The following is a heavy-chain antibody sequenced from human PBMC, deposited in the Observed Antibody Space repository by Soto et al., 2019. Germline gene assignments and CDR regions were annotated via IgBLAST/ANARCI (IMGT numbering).Heavy chain of an antibody. CDR1: GYSFTYYW. D-gene: IGHD4-17*01. J-gene: IGHJ6*02. CDR3: GRHPYGDYDVMGV. Sequence: PAESLKISCKGSGYSFTYYWIGWVRQMPGKGLERMGIIYPGDSDTRYSPSFQGQVTISADWSISTAYLHWSSLRASDTAKYYCGRHPYGDYDVMGVWGQGAAVTVSS. V-gene: IGHV5-51*01. CDR2: IYPGDSDT.